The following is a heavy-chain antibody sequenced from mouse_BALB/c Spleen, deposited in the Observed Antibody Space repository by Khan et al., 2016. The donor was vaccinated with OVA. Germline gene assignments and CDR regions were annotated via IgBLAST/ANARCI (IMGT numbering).Heavy chain of an antibody. CDR1: GFSLTSYG. CDR2: IWAGGST. J-gene: IGHJ2*01. V-gene: IGHV2-9*02. CDR3: DRLEDI. D-gene: IGHD1-3*01. Sequence: QMQLEESGPGLVAPSQSLSITCTVSGFSLTSYGVHWVRQPPGKGLEWLGVIWAGGSTNYNSALMSRRSISKDNAKSQVFLKMNSLQTEDTAMYYCDRLEDIWGQGTTLTVSS.